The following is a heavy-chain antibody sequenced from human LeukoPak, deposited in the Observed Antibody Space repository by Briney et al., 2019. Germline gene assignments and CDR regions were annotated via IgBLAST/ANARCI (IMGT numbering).Heavy chain of an antibody. CDR3: ARARTSYYCSSTSCYTAEYFQH. CDR1: GYTLTELS. D-gene: IGHD2-2*02. V-gene: IGHV1-24*01. CDR2: FDPEDGET. Sequence: ASVKVSCKVSGYTLTELSMHWVRQAPGKGLEWMGGFDPEDGETIYAQKFQGRVTMTEDTSTDTAYMELSSLRSEDTAVYYCARARTSYYCSSTSCYTAEYFQHWGQGTLVTVSS. J-gene: IGHJ1*01.